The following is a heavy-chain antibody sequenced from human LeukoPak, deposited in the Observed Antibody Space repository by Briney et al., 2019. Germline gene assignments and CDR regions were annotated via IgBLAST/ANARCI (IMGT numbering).Heavy chain of an antibody. CDR2: IYYSGSP. CDR3: ATWRTAKTGLDY. Sequence: KPSETLSLTCTVSGRSISNKNYYWAWIRHPPGKGLECIGSIYYSGSPYYNPSLKSRVTISVDTSKNQFSLWLSSVTAADTAVYYCATWRTAKTGLDYWGQGTLVTVSS. J-gene: IGHJ4*02. D-gene: IGHD1-1*01. V-gene: IGHV4-39*01. CDR1: GRSISNKNYY.